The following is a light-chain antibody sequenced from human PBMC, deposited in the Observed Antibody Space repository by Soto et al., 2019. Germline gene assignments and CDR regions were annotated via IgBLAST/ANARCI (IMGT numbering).Light chain of an antibody. CDR3: SSYTSSTTLV. J-gene: IGLJ2*01. CDR1: SRDVGGYNY. V-gene: IGLV2-14*01. Sequence: QSALTQPASVSGSPGQSITISCTGTSRDVGGYNYVSWYQQHPGKAPKLMIYEVHNRPSGGSDRFSGSKSGNTASLTISGLQAEDEADYYCSSYTSSTTLVFGGGTQLTVL. CDR2: EVH.